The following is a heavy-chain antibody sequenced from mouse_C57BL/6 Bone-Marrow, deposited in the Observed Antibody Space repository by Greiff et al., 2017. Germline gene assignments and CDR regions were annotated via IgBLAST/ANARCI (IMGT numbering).Heavy chain of an antibody. D-gene: IGHD2-1*01. CDR2: ISTYYGDA. J-gene: IGHJ4*01. V-gene: IGHV1-67*01. CDR3: ARLIYYGNRYAMDY. CDR1: GYTFTDYA. Sequence: QVQLQQSGPELVRPGVSVKISCKGSGYTFTDYAMHWVKQSHAKSLEWIGVISTYYGDASYNQKVKDKATMTVDKSSSTAYMELARLTSEDSAVYYCARLIYYGNRYAMDYWGQGTSVTVSS.